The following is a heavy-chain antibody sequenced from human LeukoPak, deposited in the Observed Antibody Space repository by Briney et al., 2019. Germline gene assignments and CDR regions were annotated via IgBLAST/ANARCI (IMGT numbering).Heavy chain of an antibody. D-gene: IGHD3-10*01. V-gene: IGHV4-59*01. J-gene: IGHJ4*02. CDR3: AREGRVRGVETLDYFDY. CDR1: GGSISSYY. Sequence: SETLSLTCTVSGGSISSYYWSWIRQPPGKGLEWIGYIYYSGSTNYNPSLKSRVTISVDTSKNQFSLKLSSVTAADTAVYYCAREGRVRGVETLDYFDYWGQGTLVTVSS. CDR2: IYYSGST.